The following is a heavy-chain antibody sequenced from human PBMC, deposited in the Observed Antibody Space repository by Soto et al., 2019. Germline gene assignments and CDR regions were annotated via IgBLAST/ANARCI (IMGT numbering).Heavy chain of an antibody. CDR3: ARRRYCSSTSCYATYYYFDY. J-gene: IGHJ4*02. D-gene: IGHD2-2*01. CDR1: GYSFAGYW. CDR2: IYPGDSDT. V-gene: IGHV5-51*01. Sequence: GESLKISCKGSGYSFAGYWITWVRQKPGKGLEWMGIIYPGDSDTRYSPSFQGQVTISADKSISTAYLQWSSLKASDTAMYYCARRRYCSSTSCYATYYYFDYWGQGTLVTVSS.